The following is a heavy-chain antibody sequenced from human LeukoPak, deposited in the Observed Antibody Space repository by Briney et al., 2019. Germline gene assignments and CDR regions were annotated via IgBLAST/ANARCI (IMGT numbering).Heavy chain of an antibody. V-gene: IGHV3-48*03. CDR2: ISSSGSTI. CDR3: ARAEGGSYYFDY. J-gene: IGHJ4*02. Sequence: GGSLRLSCTASGFTFSSYEMNWVRQAPGKGLEWVSYISSSGSTIYYADSVKGRFTISRDNAKNSLYLQMNSLRAEDTALYYCARAEGGSYYFDYWGQGTLVTVSS. CDR1: GFTFSSYE. D-gene: IGHD3-16*01.